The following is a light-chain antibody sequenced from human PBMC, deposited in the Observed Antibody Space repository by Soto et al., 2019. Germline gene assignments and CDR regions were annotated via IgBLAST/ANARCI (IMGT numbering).Light chain of an antibody. CDR2: GAS. CDR3: QQYGSSFT. J-gene: IGKJ3*01. V-gene: IGKV3-20*01. Sequence: EIVLTQSPGTLSLSPGERATLSCRASQSVSSSYLAWYQQKPGQDPRLLIYGASSRATGIPDRFSGSGSGTDVTLTISRLEPEDFAVYYCQQYGSSFTFGPGTKVDIK. CDR1: QSVSSSY.